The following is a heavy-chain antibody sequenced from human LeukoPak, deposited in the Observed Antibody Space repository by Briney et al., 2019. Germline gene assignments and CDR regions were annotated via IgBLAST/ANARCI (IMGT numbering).Heavy chain of an antibody. J-gene: IGHJ5*02. CDR1: GYTLTSYD. Sequence: GASVKVSRKPSGYTLTSYDINWVRQATGQRLEWMGWMNPNSGNTGYAQKFQRRVTITRNTSISTAYIEVSSLSSEGTAVCYCTSGIGHSSGGCCHRAFDPWGQGTLVTVSS. D-gene: IGHD2-15*01. V-gene: IGHV1-8*03. CDR2: MNPNSGNT. CDR3: TSGIGHSSGGCCHRAFDP.